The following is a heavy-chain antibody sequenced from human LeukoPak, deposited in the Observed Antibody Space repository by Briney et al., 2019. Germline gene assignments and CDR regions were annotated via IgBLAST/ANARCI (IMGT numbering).Heavy chain of an antibody. CDR3: ARDPYDEKNYDSSGTPHFDY. CDR2: INPSGGST. V-gene: IGHV1-46*01. J-gene: IGHJ4*02. CDR1: GYTFTSYY. Sequence: ASVKVSCKASGYTFTSYYMHWVRQAPGQGLEWMGIINPSGGSTSYAQKFQGRVTMTRDTSTSTVYMELSSLRSEDTAVYYCARDPYDEKNYDSSGTPHFDYWGQGTLVTVSS. D-gene: IGHD3-22*01.